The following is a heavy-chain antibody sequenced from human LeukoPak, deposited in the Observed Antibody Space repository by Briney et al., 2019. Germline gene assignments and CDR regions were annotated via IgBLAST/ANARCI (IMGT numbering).Heavy chain of an antibody. CDR1: GFTFSSYS. V-gene: IGHV3-21*01. J-gene: IGHJ5*02. D-gene: IGHD3-3*01. CDR3: ARVNFGVVITHHTNWFDP. Sequence: GGSLRLSCAASGFTFSSYSMNWVRQAPGKGLEWVSSISSSSSYIYYADSVKGRFTISRDNAKNSLYLQMNSLRAEDTAVYYCARVNFGVVITHHTNWFDPWGQGTLVTVSS. CDR2: ISSSSSYI.